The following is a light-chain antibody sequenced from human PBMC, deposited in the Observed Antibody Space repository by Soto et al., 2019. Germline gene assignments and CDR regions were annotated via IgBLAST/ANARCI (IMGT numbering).Light chain of an antibody. CDR1: QSVSSSY. V-gene: IGKV3-20*01. CDR2: GPS. Sequence: EIVLTQSPGTLSLSPGERATLSCRASQSVSSSYLAWYQQKPGQAPRLLIYGPSSRATGIPDRFSGSGSGTHFTLTISSLEPEDFAVYYCQQYGSSPYTFGQGTKLEIK. J-gene: IGKJ2*01. CDR3: QQYGSSPYT.